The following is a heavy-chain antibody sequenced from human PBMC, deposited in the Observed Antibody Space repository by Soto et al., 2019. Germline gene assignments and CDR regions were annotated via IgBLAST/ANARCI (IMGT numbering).Heavy chain of an antibody. Sequence: SETLSLTCAVYGGSFSGYYWSWIRQPPGKGLEWIGEINHSGSTNYNPSLKSRVTISVDTSKDQFSLKLSSVTAADTAVYYCARGDVTYYYDSSGSTPPRLFDYWGQGTLVTVSS. CDR2: INHSGST. CDR1: GGSFSGYY. J-gene: IGHJ4*02. D-gene: IGHD3-22*01. V-gene: IGHV4-34*01. CDR3: ARGDVTYYYDSSGSTPPRLFDY.